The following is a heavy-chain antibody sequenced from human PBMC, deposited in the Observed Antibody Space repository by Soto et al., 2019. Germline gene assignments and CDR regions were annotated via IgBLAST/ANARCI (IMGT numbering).Heavy chain of an antibody. Sequence: GGSLRLSCAASGFTFSSYVMHWVRQAPGKGLEWVAVISYDGSNKYYADSVKGRFTISRDNSKNTLYLQMNSLRAEDTAVYYCAKAPGGIAAPWFDPWGEGTMLPVYS. D-gene: IGHD6-13*01. CDR3: AKAPGGIAAPWFDP. CDR1: GFTFSSYV. CDR2: ISYDGSNK. J-gene: IGHJ5*02. V-gene: IGHV3-30*18.